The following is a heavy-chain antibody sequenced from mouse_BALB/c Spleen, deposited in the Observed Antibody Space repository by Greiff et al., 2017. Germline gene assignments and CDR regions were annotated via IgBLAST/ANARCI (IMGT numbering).Heavy chain of an antibody. CDR1: GFSLTSYG. CDR3: AMDGNYAYYAMDY. J-gene: IGHJ4*01. CDR2: IWSGGST. V-gene: IGHV2-2*02. Sequence: VQLQQSGPGLVQPSQSLSITCIVSGFSLTSYGVHWVRQSPGKGLEWLGVIWSGGSTDYNAAFISRLSISKDNSKSQVFFKMNSLQANDTAIYYCAMDGNYAYYAMDYWGQGTSVTVSS. D-gene: IGHD2-1*01.